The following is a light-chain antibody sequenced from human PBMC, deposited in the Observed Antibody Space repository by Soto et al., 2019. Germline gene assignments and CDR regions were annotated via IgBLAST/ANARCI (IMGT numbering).Light chain of an antibody. CDR1: QSLAYSDGSTF. Sequence: DIVMTQSPLSLPVTLGQPASISCRSSQSLAYSDGSTFLNGFQQRPGQSPRRLIYEVSKRDSGAPDRFRGSGSGADVTLTISRVEAEDVAVYYCMQGAHWPYTFGQGTKLEIK. CDR3: MQGAHWPYT. CDR2: EVS. J-gene: IGKJ2*01. V-gene: IGKV2-30*01.